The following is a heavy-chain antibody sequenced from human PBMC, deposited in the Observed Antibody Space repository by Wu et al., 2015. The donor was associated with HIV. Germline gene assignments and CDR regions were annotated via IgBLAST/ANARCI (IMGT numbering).Heavy chain of an antibody. CDR1: GGTFSSYA. J-gene: IGHJ6*02. V-gene: IGHV1-69*05. CDR3: ARTQSYDICTGYYKDYYYYGMDV. CDR2: IIPIFGTA. D-gene: IGHD3-9*01. Sequence: QVQLVQSGAEVKKPGSSVKVSCKASGGTFSSYAISWVRQAPGQGLEWMGGIIPIFGTANYAQKFQGRVTITTDESTSTAYMELSSLRSEDTAVYYCARTQSYDICTGYYKDYYYYGMDVVGPRDHGHRLL.